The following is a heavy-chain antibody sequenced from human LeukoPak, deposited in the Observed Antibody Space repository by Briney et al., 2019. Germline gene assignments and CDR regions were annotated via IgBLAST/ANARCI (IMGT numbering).Heavy chain of an antibody. D-gene: IGHD6-6*01. Sequence: GGSLRLSCTASGFSFSGHWMHWARQLPGKGLVWVSRISPTGSTTSYADSVKGRFTVSRDNAEKTLYLQVNNLRAEDTAVYYCARGPNSNWSGLDFWGQGTLLTVSS. CDR2: ISPTGSTT. J-gene: IGHJ4*02. CDR1: GFSFSGHW. CDR3: ARGPNSNWSGLDF. V-gene: IGHV3-74*01.